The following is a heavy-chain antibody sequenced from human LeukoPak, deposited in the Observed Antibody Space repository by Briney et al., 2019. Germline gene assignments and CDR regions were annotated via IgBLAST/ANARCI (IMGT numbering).Heavy chain of an antibody. D-gene: IGHD3-22*01. J-gene: IGHJ2*01. CDR3: ARDLVNYYDSSGYYPRGDRRYFDL. CDR2: INPSGGST. Sequence: GASVKVSCKTSGYTFTSYYIHWVRQAPGQGLEWMGIINPSGGSTSYAQKFQGRVTLTRDMSTSTVYMELSSLRSEDTAMYYCARDLVNYYDSSGYYPRGDRRYFDLWGRGTLVTVSS. CDR1: GYTFTSYY. V-gene: IGHV1-46*01.